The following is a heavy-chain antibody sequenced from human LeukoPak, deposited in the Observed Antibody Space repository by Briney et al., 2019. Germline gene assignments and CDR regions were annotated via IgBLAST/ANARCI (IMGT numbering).Heavy chain of an antibody. Sequence: GGSLRLSCAASGFTFSSYAMHWVRQAPGKGLEWVAVISYDGSNKYYADSVKGRFTISRDNSKNTLYLQMNSLRAEDTAVYYCARDGTYSSSTKGWFDPWGQGTLVTVSS. D-gene: IGHD6-6*01. J-gene: IGHJ5*02. V-gene: IGHV3-30-3*01. CDR1: GFTFSSYA. CDR2: ISYDGSNK. CDR3: ARDGTYSSSTKGWFDP.